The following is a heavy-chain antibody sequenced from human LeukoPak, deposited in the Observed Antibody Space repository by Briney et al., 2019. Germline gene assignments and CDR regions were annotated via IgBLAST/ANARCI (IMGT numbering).Heavy chain of an antibody. CDR2: MSPNSGKT. V-gene: IGHV1-8*01. CDR1: VYIYTRYD. D-gene: IGHD6-13*01. Sequence: ASVNVSCKACVYIYTRYDIHGVRQASAQGREGMGLMSPNSGKTRSTQKFQSRITMTRNTSISTAYMELSSLRSEETAVYYSARGAGQQLVRRRPQFDPCGQGKLV. CDR3: ARGAGQQLVRRRPQFDP. J-gene: IGHJ5*02.